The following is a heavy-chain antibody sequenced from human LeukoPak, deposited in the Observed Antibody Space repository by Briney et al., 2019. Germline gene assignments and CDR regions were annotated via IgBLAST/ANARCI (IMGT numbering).Heavy chain of an antibody. Sequence: WVSLRLSGAASGFTFSSYSMNWVRQAPGKGLESVSSISSSSSYIYYADSVKGRFTISRDNAKNSLYLQMNSLRAEDTAVYYCARVDGYNSEGGYWGQGTLVTVSS. CDR3: ARVDGYNSEGGY. CDR1: GFTFSSYS. V-gene: IGHV3-21*01. CDR2: ISSSSSYI. D-gene: IGHD5-24*01. J-gene: IGHJ4*02.